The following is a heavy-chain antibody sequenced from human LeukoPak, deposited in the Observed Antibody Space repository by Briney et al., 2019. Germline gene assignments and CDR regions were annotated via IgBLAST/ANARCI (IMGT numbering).Heavy chain of an antibody. CDR1: GYTFTSYY. Sequence: ASVKVSCKASGYTFTSYYMHWVRQAPGQGLEWMGIINPSGGSTSYAQKFQGRIAMTRDMSTSTVYMELSSLRSEDTAVYYCARATYYYDSSGSTGSWFDPWGQGTLVTVSS. CDR3: ARATYYYDSSGSTGSWFDP. J-gene: IGHJ5*02. CDR2: INPSGGST. V-gene: IGHV1-46*01. D-gene: IGHD3-22*01.